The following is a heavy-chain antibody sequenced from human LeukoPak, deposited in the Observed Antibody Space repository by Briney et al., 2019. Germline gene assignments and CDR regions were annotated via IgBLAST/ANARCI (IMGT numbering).Heavy chain of an antibody. J-gene: IGHJ6*02. D-gene: IGHD3-10*01. V-gene: IGHV4-34*01. CDR3: ARPDLWFGDYGMDV. CDR1: GGSFSGYY. CDR2: INHSGST. Sequence: SETLSLTCAVYGGSFSGYYWSWIRQPPGKGLEWIGEINHSGSTNYNPSLKSRVTISVDTSKNQFSLKLSSVTAADTAVYYCARPDLWFGDYGMDVWGQGTTVTVSS.